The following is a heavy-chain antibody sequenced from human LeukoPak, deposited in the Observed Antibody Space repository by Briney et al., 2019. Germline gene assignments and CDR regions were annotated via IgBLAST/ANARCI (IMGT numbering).Heavy chain of an antibody. Sequence: PGGSLRLSCAASGFTFSSYEMNWVRQAPGKGLEWVSYISSSGTPIHYADSVKGRFTISRDNAKNSLSLQMNSLRAEDTAVYYCAGGKTACGGGCYDSWGQGTLVTVSS. CDR3: AGGKTACGGGCYDS. D-gene: IGHD2-21*02. J-gene: IGHJ4*02. CDR2: ISSSGTPI. CDR1: GFTFSSYE. V-gene: IGHV3-48*03.